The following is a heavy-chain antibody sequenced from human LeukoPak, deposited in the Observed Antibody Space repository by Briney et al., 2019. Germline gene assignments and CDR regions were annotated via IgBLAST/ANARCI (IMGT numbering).Heavy chain of an antibody. J-gene: IGHJ4*02. CDR1: GSTFSSYA. CDR3: AKGPDIWFGELLFGY. V-gene: IGHV3-23*01. Sequence: TGGSLRLSCAASGSTFSSYAMSWVRQAPGKGLEWVSAISGSGGSTYYADSVKGRFTISRDNSKNTLYLQMNSLRAEDTAVYYCAKGPDIWFGELLFGYWGQGSLVTVSS. D-gene: IGHD3-10*01. CDR2: ISGSGGST.